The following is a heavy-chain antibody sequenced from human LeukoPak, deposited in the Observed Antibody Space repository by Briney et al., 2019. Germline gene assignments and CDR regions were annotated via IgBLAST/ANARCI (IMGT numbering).Heavy chain of an antibody. CDR2: IYHSGST. CDR1: SGSISSGGYY. J-gene: IGHJ4*02. Sequence: SETLSLTCTVSSGSISSGGYYWSWIRQPPGKGLEWIGYIYHSGSTYYNPSLKSRVTISVDRSKNQFSLKLSSVTAVDTAVYYCARNRWDYDILTAYPRWAVDYWGQGTRVTGS. D-gene: IGHD3-9*01. CDR3: ARNRWDYDILTAYPRWAVDY. V-gene: IGHV4-30-2*01.